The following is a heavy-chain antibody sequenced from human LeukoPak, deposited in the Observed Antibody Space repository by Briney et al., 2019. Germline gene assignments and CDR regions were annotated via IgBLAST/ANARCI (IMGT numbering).Heavy chain of an antibody. CDR1: GGSISSYY. J-gene: IGHJ5*02. CDR3: ARDRRDYYDSSGYPNWFDP. V-gene: IGHV4-4*07. Sequence: SETLSLTCTVSGGSISSYYWSWIRQPAGKGLEWIGRIYTSGSTNYNPSLKSRVTMSVDTSKNQFSLKLSSVTAADTAVYYCARDRRDYYDSSGYPNWFDPWGQGTLVTVSS. CDR2: IYTSGST. D-gene: IGHD3-22*01.